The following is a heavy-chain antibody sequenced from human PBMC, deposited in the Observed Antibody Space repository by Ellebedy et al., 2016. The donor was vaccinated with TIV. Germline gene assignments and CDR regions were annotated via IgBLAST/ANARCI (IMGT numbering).Heavy chain of an antibody. Sequence: GESLKISCAASGFTFSNYDMHWVRQATGKGLEWVSAIGTAGDTYYPDSVKGRFTISKDSSKNTLYLQMNTLRLEDTAVYYCARDAVYDSRGYYPGHWGQGTRVAVSS. CDR1: GFTFSNYD. CDR3: ARDAVYDSRGYYPGH. V-gene: IGHV3-13*01. CDR2: IGTAGDT. D-gene: IGHD3-22*01. J-gene: IGHJ4*02.